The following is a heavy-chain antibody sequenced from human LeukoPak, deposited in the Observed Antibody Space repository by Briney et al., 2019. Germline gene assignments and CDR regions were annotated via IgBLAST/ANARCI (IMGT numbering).Heavy chain of an antibody. J-gene: IGHJ4*02. CDR1: GYTFTSYD. Sequence: VASVKVSCKASGYTFTSYDINWVRQATGQGLEWMGWMNPNSGNTGYAQKFQGRVTMARNTSISTAYMELSSLRSEDTAVYYCARDYGGNSDLDYWGQGTLVTVSS. D-gene: IGHD4-23*01. V-gene: IGHV1-8*01. CDR3: ARDYGGNSDLDY. CDR2: MNPNSGNT.